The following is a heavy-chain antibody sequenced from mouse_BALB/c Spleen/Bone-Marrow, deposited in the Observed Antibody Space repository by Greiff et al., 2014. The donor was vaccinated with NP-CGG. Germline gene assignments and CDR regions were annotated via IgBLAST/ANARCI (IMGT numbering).Heavy chain of an antibody. CDR2: IYPGNSDT. D-gene: IGHD2-2*01. V-gene: IGHV1-5*01. CDR1: GYSFTSYW. Sequence: EVQLQQSGTVLARPGASVKMSCKASGYSFTSYWMHWVKQRSGQGLEWIGAIYPGNSDTSYNQKFKGKAKLTAVTSASTAYMELSSLTNEDSAVYYCTNGHDYYAMDYWGQGTSVTVSS. J-gene: IGHJ4*01. CDR3: TNGHDYYAMDY.